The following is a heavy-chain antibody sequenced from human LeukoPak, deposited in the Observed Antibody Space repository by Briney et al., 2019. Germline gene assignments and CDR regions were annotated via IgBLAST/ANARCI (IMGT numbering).Heavy chain of an antibody. CDR3: AISLGLSDTYWDF. Sequence: GESLKISCKASGYSFTTYWIGWVRQMPAKRLEWLGIIYPGGSDARYNPSFQGQVTISVDTSITTAHLQWSSLKASDTAIYYCAISLGLSDTYWDFWGQGTLVTVTS. D-gene: IGHD2-8*02. V-gene: IGHV5-51*01. CDR1: GYSFTTYW. J-gene: IGHJ4*02. CDR2: IYPGGSDA.